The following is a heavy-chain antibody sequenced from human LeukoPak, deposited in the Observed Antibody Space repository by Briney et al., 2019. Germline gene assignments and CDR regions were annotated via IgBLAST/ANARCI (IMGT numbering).Heavy chain of an antibody. J-gene: IGHJ6*03. V-gene: IGHV1-2*02. Sequence: ASVKVSCKASGYTFTGYYMHWVRQAPGQGLEWMGWINPNSGGTNYAQKFQGRVTMTRDTSISTAYMEVSRLRSDDTAVYYCARVLYAKDIVVVPAYYYYYLDVWGKGTTVTVSS. D-gene: IGHD2-2*01. CDR2: INPNSGGT. CDR1: GYTFTGYY. CDR3: ARVLYAKDIVVVPAYYYYYLDV.